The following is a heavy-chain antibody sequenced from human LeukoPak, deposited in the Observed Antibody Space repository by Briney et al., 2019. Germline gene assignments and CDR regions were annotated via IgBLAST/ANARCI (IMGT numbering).Heavy chain of an antibody. CDR1: GASISDYY. J-gene: IGHJ5*02. CDR3: ARDSGGRGS. V-gene: IGHV4-59*01. D-gene: IGHD3-10*01. CDR2: IYYSGST. Sequence: SETLSLTCTVSGASISDYYWSWIRQPPGKGLEWIGYIYYSGSTDYNPSLKSRVTISVDTSKNQFSLKLSSVTAADTAVYYCARDSGGRGSWGQRTLVTVSS.